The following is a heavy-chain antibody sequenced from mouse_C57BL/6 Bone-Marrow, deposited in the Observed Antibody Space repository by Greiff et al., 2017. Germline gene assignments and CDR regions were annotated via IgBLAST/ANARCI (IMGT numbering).Heavy chain of an antibody. CDR3: ARAFYGLYAMDY. J-gene: IGHJ4*01. CDR1: GYTFTSYG. D-gene: IGHD1-2*01. CDR2: IYPRSGNT. Sequence: QVQLKQSGAELARPRASVKLSCKASGYTFTSYGISWVKQRTGQGLEWIGEIYPRSGNTYYNEKFKGKATLTADKSSSTAYMELRSLTSEDSAVYFCARAFYGLYAMDYWGQGTSVTVSS. V-gene: IGHV1-81*01.